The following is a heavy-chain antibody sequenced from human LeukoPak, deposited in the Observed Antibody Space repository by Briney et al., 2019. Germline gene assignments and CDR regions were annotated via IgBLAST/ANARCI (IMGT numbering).Heavy chain of an antibody. D-gene: IGHD6-13*01. V-gene: IGHV3-53*01. CDR3: ARVPYSSSWYGPLDY. CDR1: GFTVSSNY. CDR2: IYSGGST. J-gene: IGHJ4*02. Sequence: GGSLRLSCAASGFTVSSNYMSWVRQAPGKGLEWVSVIYSGGSTYYADSVKGRFTISRDNSKNTLYLQMNSLRAEDTAVYYCARVPYSSSWYGPLDYWGQGTLVTVSS.